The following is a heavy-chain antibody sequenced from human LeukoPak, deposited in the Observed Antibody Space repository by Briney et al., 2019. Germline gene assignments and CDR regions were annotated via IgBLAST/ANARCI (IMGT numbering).Heavy chain of an antibody. D-gene: IGHD5-18*01. CDR1: GFTLSSYW. CDR2: IKQDGSEK. V-gene: IGHV3-7*01. Sequence: GGSLRLSCAASGFTLSSYWMSWVRQAPGKGLEWVANIKQDGSEKYYVDSVKGRFTISRDNAKNSLYPQMNSLRAEDTAMYYCARSTASFDYWGQGTLVTVSS. J-gene: IGHJ4*02. CDR3: ARSTASFDY.